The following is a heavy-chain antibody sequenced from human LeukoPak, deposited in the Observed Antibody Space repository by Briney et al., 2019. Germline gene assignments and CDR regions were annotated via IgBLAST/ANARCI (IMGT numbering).Heavy chain of an antibody. CDR2: IYYSGST. Sequence: PSEALSLTCTVSGGSISSSSYYWGWIRQPPGKGLEWIGSIYYSGSTYYNPSLKSRVTISVDTSKNQFSLKLSPVTAADTAVYYCARDLVDTAAQWGQGTLVTVSS. CDR1: GGSISSSSYY. J-gene: IGHJ4*02. D-gene: IGHD5-18*01. CDR3: ARDLVDTAAQ. V-gene: IGHV4-39*07.